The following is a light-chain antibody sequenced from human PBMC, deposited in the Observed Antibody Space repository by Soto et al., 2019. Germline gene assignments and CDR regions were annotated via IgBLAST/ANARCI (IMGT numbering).Light chain of an antibody. CDR3: QQSYSIPRT. V-gene: IGKV1-39*01. CDR1: QTINTY. Sequence: DIQMTQSPSSLSASVGDRVTITCRASQTINTYVNWYQQNLGKAPKLLIYAAFTLQSGVPSRFSGSGSGTDFTLTISSLQPEDFATYYCQQSYSIPRTFGQGTQLQIK. CDR2: AAF. J-gene: IGKJ2*01.